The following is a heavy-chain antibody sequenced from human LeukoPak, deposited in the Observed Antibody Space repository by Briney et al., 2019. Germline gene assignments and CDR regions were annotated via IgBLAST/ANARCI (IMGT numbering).Heavy chain of an antibody. CDR1: GFTFSSHW. J-gene: IGHJ5*01. D-gene: IGHD3-10*01. CDR2: VKGDGSFT. CDR3: VRGGDAFIFDS. V-gene: IGHV3-74*01. Sequence: PGGSLRLSCAASGFTFSSHWMHWVRQAPGKGLVWVSRVKGDGSFTNYADSVYGRFTISRDNAKNTLYLHMHSLRAEDTAVYYCVRGGDAFIFDSWGPENLVTVS.